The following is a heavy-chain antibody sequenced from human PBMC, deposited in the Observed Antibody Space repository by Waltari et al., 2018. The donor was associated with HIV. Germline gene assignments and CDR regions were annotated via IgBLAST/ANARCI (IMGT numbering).Heavy chain of an antibody. CDR1: GFFFHDYA. D-gene: IGHD4-17*01. J-gene: IGHJ4*02. CDR2: ISWNSGTI. Sequence: EVQLVESGGGLVQPGRSLRLSCAASGFFFHDYAMHWVRQAPGKGLGCVSVISWNSGTIYYADSVRGRFTISRDNAKNSLYLQMNSLRAEDTAFYYCAKGGTVTTDYFNYWGQGTLVTVSS. V-gene: IGHV3-9*01. CDR3: AKGGTVTTDYFNY.